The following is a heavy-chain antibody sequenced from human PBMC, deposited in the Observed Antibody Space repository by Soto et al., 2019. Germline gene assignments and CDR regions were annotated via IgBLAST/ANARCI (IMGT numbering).Heavy chain of an antibody. Sequence: GGSLRLSCAASGFTFSSYAMHWVRQAPGKGLEWVAVISYDGSNKYYADSVKGRFTISRDNSKNTLYLQMNSLRAEDTAVYYCERVGIAAAGTYYFDYWGQGTLVTVSS. CDR1: GFTFSSYA. D-gene: IGHD6-13*01. CDR3: ERVGIAAAGTYYFDY. V-gene: IGHV3-30-3*01. CDR2: ISYDGSNK. J-gene: IGHJ4*02.